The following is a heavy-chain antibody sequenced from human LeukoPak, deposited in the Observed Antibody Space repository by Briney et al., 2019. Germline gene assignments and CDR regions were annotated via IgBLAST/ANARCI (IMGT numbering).Heavy chain of an antibody. CDR2: IDAGNGRT. D-gene: IGHD3-16*02. CDR3: ARTPYDYVWGSYRRPKNYFDY. CDR1: QYSFTDYA. J-gene: IGHJ4*02. V-gene: IGHV1-3*01. Sequence: GASVKVSCKASQYSFTDYAVHWVRQAPGQRLEWMGWIDAGNGRTKYSQRFQGRLTIIRDTSATTAYMELSGLTSEDTARYYCARTPYDYVWGSYRRPKNYFDYWGQGTLVTVSS.